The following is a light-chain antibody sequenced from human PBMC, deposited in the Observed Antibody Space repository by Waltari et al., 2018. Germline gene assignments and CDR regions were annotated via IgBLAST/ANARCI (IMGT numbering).Light chain of an antibody. CDR1: SSNTGAGYD. CDR3: QSYDSSLSGSV. J-gene: IGLJ3*02. Sequence: QSVLTQPPSVSGAPGQRVTISCTGPSSNTGAGYDVPWYQQLPGTAPKLLIYGNSNRPSGVPDRFSGSKSGTSASLAITGLQAEDEADYYCQSYDSSLSGSVFGGGTKLTVL. V-gene: IGLV1-40*01. CDR2: GNS.